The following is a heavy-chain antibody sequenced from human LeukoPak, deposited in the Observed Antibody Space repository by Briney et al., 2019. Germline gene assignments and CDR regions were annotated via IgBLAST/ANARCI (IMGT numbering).Heavy chain of an antibody. J-gene: IGHJ6*03. Sequence: SETLSLTCAVYGGSFSGYYWSWIRQPSGKGLEWIGEINHSGSTNYNPSLKSRVTISVDTSKNQFSLKLSSVTAADTAVYYCARKREGIVVVPAATYYYYMDVWGKGTTVTVSS. CDR2: INHSGST. CDR1: GGSFSGYY. D-gene: IGHD2-2*01. CDR3: ARKREGIVVVPAATYYYYMDV. V-gene: IGHV4-34*01.